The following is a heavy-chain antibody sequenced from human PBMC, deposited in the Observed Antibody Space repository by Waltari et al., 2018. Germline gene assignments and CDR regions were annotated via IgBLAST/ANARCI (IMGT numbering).Heavy chain of an antibody. CDR1: GGTFSSYA. D-gene: IGHD6-6*01. J-gene: IGHJ6*02. Sequence: QVQLVQSGAEVKKPGSSVKVSCKASGGTFSSYAISWVRQAPGQGLEWMGGIIPIVGTANYAQKFQGRVTITADESTSTAYMELSSLRSEDTAVYYCARDGLSIAAPGGGYGMDVWGQGTTVTVSS. V-gene: IGHV1-69*01. CDR3: ARDGLSIAAPGGGYGMDV. CDR2: IIPIVGTA.